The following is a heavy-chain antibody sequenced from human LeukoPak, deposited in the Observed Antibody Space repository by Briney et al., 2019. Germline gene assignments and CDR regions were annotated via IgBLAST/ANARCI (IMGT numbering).Heavy chain of an antibody. CDR3: ARGGQVAPQPGNWFDP. D-gene: IGHD2-2*01. CDR2: INPSGGSP. Sequence: ASVKVSCKASGYTFTSYAITWVRQAPGQGLEWVGIINPSGGSPSYAQKFQGRVTMTRDMSTSTVYMTLSSLKSEDTAVYYCARGGQVAPQPGNWFDPWGQGTLVTVSS. J-gene: IGHJ5*02. CDR1: GYTFTSYA. V-gene: IGHV1-46*01.